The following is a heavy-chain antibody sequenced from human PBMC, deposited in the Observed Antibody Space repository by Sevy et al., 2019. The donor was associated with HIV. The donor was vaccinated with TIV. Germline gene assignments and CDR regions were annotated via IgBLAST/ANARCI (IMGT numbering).Heavy chain of an antibody. V-gene: IGHV3-9*01. J-gene: IGHJ5*02. CDR3: VKAPYSTSSPGWFDP. CDR1: GFTFDDYA. D-gene: IGHD6-13*01. CDR2: ISWNSGSI. Sequence: GGSLRLSCAASGFTFDDYAMHWVRQAPGKGLEWVSGISWNSGSIGYADSVKGRFTISRDNAKNSLYLQMNSLRAEDTALYYCVKAPYSTSSPGWFDPWGQGTLVTVSS.